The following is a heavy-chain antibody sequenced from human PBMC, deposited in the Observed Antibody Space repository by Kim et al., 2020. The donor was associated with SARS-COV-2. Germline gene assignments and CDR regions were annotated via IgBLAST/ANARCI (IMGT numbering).Heavy chain of an antibody. J-gene: IGHJ4*02. CDR3: ARAKYDYFDY. Sequence: SETLSLTCAVSGGSISSGGYSWSWIRQPPGKGLEWIGYIYHSGSTYYNPSLKSRVTISVDRSKNQFSLKLSSVTAADTAVYYCARAKYDYFDYWGQGTLVTVSS. CDR1: GGSISSGGYS. V-gene: IGHV4-30-2*01. CDR2: IYHSGST.